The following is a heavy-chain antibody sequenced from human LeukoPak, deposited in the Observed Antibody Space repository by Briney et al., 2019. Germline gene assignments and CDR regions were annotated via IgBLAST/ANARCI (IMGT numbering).Heavy chain of an antibody. J-gene: IGHJ4*02. D-gene: IGHD3-10*01. CDR2: ISSSSSYI. CDR3: ARSLSMVLPFDY. V-gene: IGHV3-21*01. CDR1: GFTFSSFE. Sequence: PGGSLRLSCAASGFTFSSFEMNWVRQAPGKGLEWVSSISSSSSYIYYADSVKGRFTISRDNAKNSLYLQMNSLRAEDTAVYYCARSLSMVLPFDYWGQGALVTVSS.